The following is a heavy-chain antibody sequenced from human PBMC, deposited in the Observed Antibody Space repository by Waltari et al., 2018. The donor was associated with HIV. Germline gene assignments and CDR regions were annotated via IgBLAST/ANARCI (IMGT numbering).Heavy chain of an antibody. CDR3: ARDGPADRVRDY. V-gene: IGHV3-74*01. D-gene: IGHD3-22*01. CDR1: GFTFSSAW. Sequence: EVQLVESGGGLVQPGGSLRLSCAASGFTFSSAWMHWVRQAPGKALIWVSRMNSDGSTTTYAASVKGRFTISRDNAKNTLYLQMNSLRADDTAVYYCARDGPADRVRDYWGQGTLVTVSS. CDR2: MNSDGSTT. J-gene: IGHJ4*02.